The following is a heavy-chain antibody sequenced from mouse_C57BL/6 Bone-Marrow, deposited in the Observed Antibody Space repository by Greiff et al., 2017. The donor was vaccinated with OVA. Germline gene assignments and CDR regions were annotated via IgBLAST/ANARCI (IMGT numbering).Heavy chain of an antibody. CDR3: AYYYYGSSPYYAMDY. J-gene: IGHJ4*01. Sequence: QVQLQQPGAELVKPGASVKLSCKASGYTFTDYYINWVKQRPGQGLEWIARIYPGSGNTYYNEKFKGKATLTAEKSSSTAYMQLSSLTSEDSAVYFCAYYYYGSSPYYAMDYWGQGTSVTVSS. V-gene: IGHV1-76*01. CDR2: IYPGSGNT. CDR1: GYTFTDYY. D-gene: IGHD1-1*01.